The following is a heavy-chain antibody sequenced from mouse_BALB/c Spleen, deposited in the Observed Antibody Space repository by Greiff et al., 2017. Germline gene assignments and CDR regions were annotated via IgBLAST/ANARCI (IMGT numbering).Heavy chain of an antibody. CDR2: IWAGGST. D-gene: IGHD1-1*01. V-gene: IGHV2-9*02. J-gene: IGHJ4*01. Sequence: VQVVESGPGLVAPSQSLSITCTVSGFSLTSYGVHWVRQPPGKGLEWLGVIWAGGSTNYNSALMSRLSISKDNSKSQVFLKMNSLQTDDTAMYYCARNYYGSSPYYAMDYWGQGTSVTVSS. CDR3: ARNYYGSSPYYAMDY. CDR1: GFSLTSYG.